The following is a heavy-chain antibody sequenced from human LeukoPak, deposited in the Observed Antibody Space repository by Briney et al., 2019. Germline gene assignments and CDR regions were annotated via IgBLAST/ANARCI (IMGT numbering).Heavy chain of an antibody. CDR1: GFTFDDYA. J-gene: IGHJ4*02. CDR2: ISWNSGSI. V-gene: IGHV3-9*03. D-gene: IGHD3-9*01. CDR3: ARNYDILTGYFDY. Sequence: GGSLRLSCAASGFTFDDYAMNWVRQAPGQGLGWVSGISWNSGSIGYADSVKGRFTISRDNAKNALYPQMNSLRAEDMALYYCARNYDILTGYFDYWGQGTLVTVSS.